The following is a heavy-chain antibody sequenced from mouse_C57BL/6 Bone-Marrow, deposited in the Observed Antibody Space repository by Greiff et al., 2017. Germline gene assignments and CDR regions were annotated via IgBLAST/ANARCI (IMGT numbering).Heavy chain of an antibody. V-gene: IGHV3-6*01. J-gene: IGHJ2*01. CDR2: ISYDGSN. CDR3: ARGGYGKGY. Sequence: EVKLQESGPGLVKPSQSLSLTCSVTGYSITSGYYWNWIRQFPGNKLEWMGYISYDGSNNYNPSLKNRISITRDTSKNQFFLKLNSVTTEDTATXYCARGGYGKGYWGQGTTLTVSS. CDR1: GYSITSGYY. D-gene: IGHD1-1*01.